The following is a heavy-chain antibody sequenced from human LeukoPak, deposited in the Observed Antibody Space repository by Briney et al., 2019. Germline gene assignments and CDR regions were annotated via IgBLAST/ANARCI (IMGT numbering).Heavy chain of an antibody. J-gene: IGHJ6*03. D-gene: IGHD3-3*01. V-gene: IGHV4-59*01. CDR2: IDHSGST. Sequence: PSETLSLTCTVSGGSFSRYFWTWIRQTPGKGLEWIGYIDHSGSTNYSPSLQSRVTISIDTSKNQFSLKLNSVTAADTAVYYCAREYFSANYFSYYMDVWGTGTTVTVSS. CDR1: GGSFSRYF. CDR3: AREYFSANYFSYYMDV.